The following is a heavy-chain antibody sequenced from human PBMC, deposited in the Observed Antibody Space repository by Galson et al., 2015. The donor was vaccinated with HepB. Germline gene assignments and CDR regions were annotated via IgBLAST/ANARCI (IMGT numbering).Heavy chain of an antibody. V-gene: IGHV3-23*01. D-gene: IGHD3-22*01. Sequence: SLRLSCAASGFTFSSYSMSWVRQAPGKGLEWVSAISGSGGSTYYADSVKGRFTISRDNSKNTLYLQMNSLRAEDTAVYYCAKEIRDSSGMYRYFDLWGRGPLVTVSS. J-gene: IGHJ2*01. CDR1: GFTFSSYS. CDR2: ISGSGGST. CDR3: AKEIRDSSGMYRYFDL.